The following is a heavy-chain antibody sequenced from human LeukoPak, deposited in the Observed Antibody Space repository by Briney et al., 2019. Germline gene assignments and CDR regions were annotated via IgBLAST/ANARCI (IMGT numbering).Heavy chain of an antibody. CDR2: IIPILGIA. Sequence: ASVKVSCKASGGTFSSYAISWVRQAPGQGLEWMGRIIPILGIANYAQKFQGRVTITADKSTSTAYMELSSLRSEDTAVYYCARAREPIVVVVAATNFQHWGQGTLVTVSS. J-gene: IGHJ1*01. V-gene: IGHV1-69*04. CDR1: GGTFSSYA. D-gene: IGHD2-15*01. CDR3: ARAREPIVVVVAATNFQH.